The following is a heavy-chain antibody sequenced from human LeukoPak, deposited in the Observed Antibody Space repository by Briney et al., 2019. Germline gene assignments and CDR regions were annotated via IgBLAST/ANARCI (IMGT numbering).Heavy chain of an antibody. CDR3: ARTLSDSGLSY. J-gene: IGHJ4*02. Sequence: ASVKVSCKASGYTFTNYGISWVRQAPGQGLEWMGWISANNGNRNYALKLQDRVSMTTDTSTSTAYMELRSLRSDDTAVYYCARTLSDSGLSYWGQGTLVTVSS. CDR1: GYTFTNYG. V-gene: IGHV1-18*01. D-gene: IGHD2/OR15-2a*01. CDR2: ISANNGNR.